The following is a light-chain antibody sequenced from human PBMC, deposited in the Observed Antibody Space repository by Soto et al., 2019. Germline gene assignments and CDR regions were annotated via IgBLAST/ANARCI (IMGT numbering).Light chain of an antibody. J-gene: IGLJ3*02. V-gene: IGLV2-8*01. CDR2: EVT. CDR3: TSFASSTTWV. Sequence: QSALTQPPSASGSPGQSVTISCTGTSSDVGAYNYVSWYQQHAGKAPKLVIYEVTKRPSGVPDRFSGSKSANTASLTVSGLPAEDEAYYYCTSFASSTTWVFGGGTKVTVL. CDR1: SSDVGAYNY.